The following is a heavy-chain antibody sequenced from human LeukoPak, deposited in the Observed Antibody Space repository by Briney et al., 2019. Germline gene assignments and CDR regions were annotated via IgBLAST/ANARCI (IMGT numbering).Heavy chain of an antibody. CDR3: ARSWFGELFFDY. CDR1: DGSISSYY. D-gene: IGHD3-10*01. Sequence: PSETLSLTCIISDGSISSYYWSWIRQPPGKGLEWIGYIYYSGSTNYNPSLKSRVTISVDTSKNQFSLKLSSVTAADTAVYYCARSWFGELFFDYWGQGTLVTVSS. V-gene: IGHV4-59*01. J-gene: IGHJ4*02. CDR2: IYYSGST.